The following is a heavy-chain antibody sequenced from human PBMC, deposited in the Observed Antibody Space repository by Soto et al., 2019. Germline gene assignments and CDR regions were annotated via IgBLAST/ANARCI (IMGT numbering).Heavy chain of an antibody. J-gene: IGHJ6*02. D-gene: IGHD3-10*01. V-gene: IGHV4-30-4*01. CDR3: ARDYYGSGSYYGVMDYYYGMDV. CDR2: IYYSGRT. Sequence: LSLACTVSGGSISSGDYYSSWIRQPPGKGLGLIGYIYYSGRTYYNPSLKSRVTISVDTSKNQFSLKLSSVTAADTAVSYCARDYYGSGSYYGVMDYYYGMDVWGQGTTVTVS. CDR1: GGSISSGDYY.